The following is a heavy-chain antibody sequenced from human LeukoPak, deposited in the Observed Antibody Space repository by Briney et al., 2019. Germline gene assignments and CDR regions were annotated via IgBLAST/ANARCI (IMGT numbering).Heavy chain of an antibody. Sequence: GGSLRLSCAASGFTFDDYAMHWVRQAPGKGLEWVSGISWNSGSIGYADSVKGRFTISRDNAKNSLYLQMNSLRAEDTAVYYCAREGCSSTSCYANYYYMDVWGKGTTVTVSS. CDR2: ISWNSGSI. V-gene: IGHV3-9*01. CDR1: GFTFDDYA. D-gene: IGHD2-2*01. CDR3: AREGCSSTSCYANYYYMDV. J-gene: IGHJ6*03.